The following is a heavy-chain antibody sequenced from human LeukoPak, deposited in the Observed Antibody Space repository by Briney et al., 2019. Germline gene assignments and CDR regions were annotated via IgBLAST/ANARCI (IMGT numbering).Heavy chain of an antibody. Sequence: RASVTVSCKASGYTFASYGISWVRQAPGQGREWMGWISAYNGNTNYAQKLQGRLTMTTDPSTSTAYMELRSLRSDDTAVYYCASDRDTAGLILDYWGQGTLVTVSS. V-gene: IGHV1-18*01. CDR1: GYTFASYG. J-gene: IGHJ4*02. CDR3: ASDRDTAGLILDY. CDR2: ISAYNGNT. D-gene: IGHD5-18*01.